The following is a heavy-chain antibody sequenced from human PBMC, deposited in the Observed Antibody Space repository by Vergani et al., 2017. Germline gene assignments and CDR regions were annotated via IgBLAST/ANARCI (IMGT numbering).Heavy chain of an antibody. J-gene: IGHJ3*02. Sequence: AASGFTFSSYAMHWVRQAPGKGLEWVAVISYDGSNKYYADSVKGRFTISRDNSKNTLYLQMNSLRAEDTAVYYCAKDLDYGAPSGAFDIWGQGTMVTVSS. V-gene: IGHV3-30*04. CDR1: GFTFSSYA. CDR3: AKDLDYGAPSGAFDI. CDR2: ISYDGSNK. D-gene: IGHD4-17*01.